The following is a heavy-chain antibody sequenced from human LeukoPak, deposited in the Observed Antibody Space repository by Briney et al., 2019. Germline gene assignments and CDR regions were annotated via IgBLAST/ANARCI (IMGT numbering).Heavy chain of an antibody. CDR1: GGSISSSSYY. CDR2: IYYSGST. CDR3: ARETKWRWYFDL. Sequence: PSETLSLTCTVSGGSISSSSYYWGWIRQPPGKGLEWIGSIYYSGSTYYNPSLKSRVTISVDTSKNQFSLKLISVTAADTAVYYCARETKWRWYFDLWGRGTLVTVSS. V-gene: IGHV4-39*07. D-gene: IGHD5-12*01. J-gene: IGHJ2*01.